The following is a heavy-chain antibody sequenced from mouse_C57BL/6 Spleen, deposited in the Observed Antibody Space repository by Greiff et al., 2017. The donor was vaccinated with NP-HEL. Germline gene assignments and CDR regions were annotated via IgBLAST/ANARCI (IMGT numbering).Heavy chain of an antibody. CDR1: GYAFSSSW. Sequence: QVQLKQSGPELVKPGASVKISCKASGYAFSSSWMNWVKQRPGKGLEWIGRIYPGDGDTNYNGKFKGKATLTADKSSSTAYMQLSSLTSEDSAVYFCARGGYSNYPFAYWGQGTLVTVSA. V-gene: IGHV1-82*01. D-gene: IGHD2-5*01. CDR2: IYPGDGDT. J-gene: IGHJ3*01. CDR3: ARGGYSNYPFAY.